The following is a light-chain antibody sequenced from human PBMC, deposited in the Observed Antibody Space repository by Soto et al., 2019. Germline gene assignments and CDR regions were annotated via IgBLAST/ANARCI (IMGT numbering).Light chain of an antibody. CDR3: QQYGSATWT. CDR2: DAS. V-gene: IGKV3-11*01. J-gene: IGKJ1*01. Sequence: ILFTQSPATLSLYPGDRATLSCRASQSVHNQLAWYQQRPGQAPRILIYDASTRDTGIPDRFTGGGAGTDFTLTISRLEPEDSEVDYCQQYGSATWTFGQGTKVDIK. CDR1: QSVHNQ.